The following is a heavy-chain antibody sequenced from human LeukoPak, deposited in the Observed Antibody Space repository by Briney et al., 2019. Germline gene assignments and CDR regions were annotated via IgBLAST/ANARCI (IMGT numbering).Heavy chain of an antibody. CDR1: GFTFSSYS. Sequence: GGSLRLSCAASGFTFSSYSMNWVRQAPGKGLEWVSYISSSSSTIYYADSVKGRFTISRDNAKNSLYLQMNSLRAEDTAVYYCAREGLTGTDYWGQGTLVTVSS. V-gene: IGHV3-48*04. CDR2: ISSSSSTI. J-gene: IGHJ4*02. CDR3: AREGLTGTDY. D-gene: IGHD1-20*01.